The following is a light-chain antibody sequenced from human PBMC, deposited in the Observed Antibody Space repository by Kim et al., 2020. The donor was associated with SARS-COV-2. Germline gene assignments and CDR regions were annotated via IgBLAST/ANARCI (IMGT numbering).Light chain of an antibody. V-gene: IGKV3-20*01. CDR3: QQYGSSPLLA. CDR2: GAS. Sequence: LVERAALACRASQRVSSGFLAWYQHTPGQAPRLLIYGASSRATGIPDRFSGSGSGTDFTLTISRLEPEDFAVYYCQQYGSSPLLAFGGGTKVDIK. J-gene: IGKJ4*01. CDR1: QRVSSGF.